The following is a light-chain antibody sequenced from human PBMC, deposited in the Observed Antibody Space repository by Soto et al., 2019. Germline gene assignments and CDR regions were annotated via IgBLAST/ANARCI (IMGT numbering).Light chain of an antibody. V-gene: IGKV1-5*01. Sequence: IQMTQSPSTLSASVGDRVTISCRASHNIERWMAWYQQKPGKAPSLLIFDASTLHSGVPSRFSGSGSGTDFTLTISSLQPDDFATYYCQQFAISTTFGQGTKVDIK. CDR1: HNIERW. J-gene: IGKJ1*01. CDR2: DAS. CDR3: QQFAISTT.